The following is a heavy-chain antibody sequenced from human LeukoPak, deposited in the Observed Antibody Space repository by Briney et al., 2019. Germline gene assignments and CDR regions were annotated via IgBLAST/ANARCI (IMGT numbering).Heavy chain of an antibody. J-gene: IGHJ4*02. CDR3: ARGPTDSSGYYYPFDY. CDR2: IIPIFGTA. D-gene: IGHD3-22*01. Sequence: SVKVSCKASGGTFSSYAISWVRQAPGQGLEWMGGIIPIFGTANYAQKFQGRVTITADESTSTAYMELSSLRSEDTAVYYCARGPTDSSGYYYPFDYWGQGTLVTVSS. CDR1: GGTFSSYA. V-gene: IGHV1-69*13.